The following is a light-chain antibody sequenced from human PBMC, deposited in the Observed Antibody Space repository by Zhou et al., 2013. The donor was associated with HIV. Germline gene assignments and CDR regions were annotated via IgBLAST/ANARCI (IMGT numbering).Light chain of an antibody. J-gene: IGKJ2*01. V-gene: IGKV2-28*01. CDR3: MQALQTPYT. Sequence: DIVMTQSPLSLPVTPGEPASISCRSSQSLLHSNGYNYLDWYLQKPGQSPQLLISLGSLRASGVPDRFSGSGSGTDFTLKISRVEPEDVGVYYCMQALQTPYTFGQGTKLEFK. CDR2: LGS. CDR1: QSLLHSNGYNY.